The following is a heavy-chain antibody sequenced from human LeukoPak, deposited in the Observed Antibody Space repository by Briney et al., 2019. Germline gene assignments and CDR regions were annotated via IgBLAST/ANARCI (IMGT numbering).Heavy chain of an antibody. J-gene: IGHJ4*02. Sequence: GGSLRLSCAASGFSFRSYAMSWVRQAPGMGLEWASAISGSGGTTDYADSVKGRFTISRDNSKNTLYLQMNSLRAEDTAVYYCATAAGADFFDYWGQGTLVTDSS. CDR3: ATAAGADFFDY. CDR2: ISGSGGTT. D-gene: IGHD3-3*01. CDR1: GFSFRSYA. V-gene: IGHV3-23*01.